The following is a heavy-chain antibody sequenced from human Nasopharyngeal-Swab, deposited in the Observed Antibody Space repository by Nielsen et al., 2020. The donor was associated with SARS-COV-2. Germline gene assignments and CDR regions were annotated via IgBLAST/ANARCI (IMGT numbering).Heavy chain of an antibody. D-gene: IGHD6-19*01. J-gene: IGHJ4*02. CDR1: GCSISSSSYY. CDR3: ARADSSGWYYFDY. V-gene: IGHV4-39*01. Sequence: SETLSLTCTVSGCSISSSSYYWGWSRQPPGKGLEWIGSIYYSGSTYYNPSLKSRVTISVDTYKNQFSLKLSSVTAADTAVYYCARADSSGWYYFDYWGQGTLVTVSS. CDR2: IYYSGST.